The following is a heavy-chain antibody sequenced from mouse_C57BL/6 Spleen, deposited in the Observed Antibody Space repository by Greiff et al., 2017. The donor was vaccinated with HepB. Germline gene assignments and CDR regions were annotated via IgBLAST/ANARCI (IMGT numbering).Heavy chain of an antibody. CDR2: IDPSDSYT. CDR3: ARGYGNSGY. J-gene: IGHJ2*01. Sequence: QVQLQQPGAELVKPGASVKLSCKASGYTFTSYWMQWVKQRPGQGLEWIGEIDPSDSYTNYNQKFKGKATLTVDTSSSTAYMQLSSLTSEDSAVYYCARGYGNSGYWGQGTTLTVSS. CDR1: GYTFTSYW. D-gene: IGHD2-10*02. V-gene: IGHV1-50*01.